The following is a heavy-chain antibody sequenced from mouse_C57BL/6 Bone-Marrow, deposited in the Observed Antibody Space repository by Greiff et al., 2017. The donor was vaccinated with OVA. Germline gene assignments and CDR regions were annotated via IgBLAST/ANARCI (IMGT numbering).Heavy chain of an antibody. CDR1: GFTLCSST. V-gene: IGHV5-9*01. J-gene: IGHJ2*01. D-gene: IGHD2-4*01. Sequence: DVKLVESGGGLVKPGGSPKLSCAAPGFTLCSSTMSWVRQTLEKRLEWVVTISGGGGNTYYPDSVKGRFTISRDNAKNTLYLQMSSLRSEDTALYYCARDDYSDYWGQGTTLTVSS. CDR3: ARDDYSDY. CDR2: ISGGGGNT.